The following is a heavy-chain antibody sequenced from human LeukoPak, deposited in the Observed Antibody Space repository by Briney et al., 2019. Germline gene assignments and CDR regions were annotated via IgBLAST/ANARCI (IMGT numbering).Heavy chain of an antibody. CDR3: ARGYYGSGSYPYYYYYGMDV. D-gene: IGHD3-10*01. CDR2: IIPIFGTA. CDR1: GGTFSSYA. Sequence: ASVKVSCKASGGTFSSYAISWVRQAPGQGLEWMGGIIPIFGTANYAQKFQGRVTITADESTSTAYMELSSLRSQDTAVYYRARGYYGSGSYPYYYYYGMDVRGKGTTVTVSS. V-gene: IGHV1-69*13. J-gene: IGHJ6*04.